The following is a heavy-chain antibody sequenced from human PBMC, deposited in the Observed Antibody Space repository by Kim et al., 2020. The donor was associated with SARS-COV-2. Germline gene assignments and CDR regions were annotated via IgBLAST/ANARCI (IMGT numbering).Heavy chain of an antibody. CDR3: ATEGGKNRRDYYYYYGMDV. J-gene: IGHJ6*02. CDR2: FDPEDGET. CDR1: GYTLTELS. V-gene: IGHV1-24*01. Sequence: ASVKVSCKVSGYTLTELSMHWVRQAPGKGLEWMGGFDPEDGETIYAQKFQGRVTMTEDTSTDTAYMELSSLRSEDTAVYYCATEGGKNRRDYYYYYGMDVWGQGTTVTVSS. D-gene: IGHD1-26*01.